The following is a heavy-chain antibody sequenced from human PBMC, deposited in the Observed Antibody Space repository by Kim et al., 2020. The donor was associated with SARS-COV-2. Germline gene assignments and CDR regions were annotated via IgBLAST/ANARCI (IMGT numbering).Heavy chain of an antibody. CDR3: TKYSGRNPFDY. J-gene: IGHJ4*02. Sequence: TNYAQKIQGRVTMTRDTSTSTVYMELSSLRSEDTAVYYCTKYSGRNPFDYWGQGTLVTVSS. V-gene: IGHV1-46*01. D-gene: IGHD1-26*01. CDR2: T.